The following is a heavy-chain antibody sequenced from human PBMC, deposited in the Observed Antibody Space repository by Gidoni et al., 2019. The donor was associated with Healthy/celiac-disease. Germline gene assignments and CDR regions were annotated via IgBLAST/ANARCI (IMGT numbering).Heavy chain of an antibody. Sequence: EVQLLESGGGSVQPGGSLSLSSAASGFTFSSYAMSWVRPAPGKGLEWVSAISGSGGSTYYADSVKGRFTISRDNSKNTLYLQMNSLRAEDTAVYYCAPHGDYAVGGYWGQGTLVTVSS. CDR1: GFTFSSYA. J-gene: IGHJ4*02. CDR2: ISGSGGST. CDR3: APHGDYAVGGY. V-gene: IGHV3-23*01. D-gene: IGHD4-17*01.